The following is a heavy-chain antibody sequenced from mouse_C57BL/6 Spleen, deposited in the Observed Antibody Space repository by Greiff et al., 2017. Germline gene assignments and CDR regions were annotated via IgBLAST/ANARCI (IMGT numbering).Heavy chain of an antibody. D-gene: IGHD2-3*01. CDR2: ISSGGEYI. V-gene: IGHV5-9-1*02. CDR3: TRNDGYPMDY. CDR1: GFTFSSYA. Sequence: EVHLVESGAGLVKPGGSLKLSCAASGFTFSSYAMSWVRQTPEKRLEWVAYISSGGEYIYYADNVKGRFTISRDNARNTLYLQMSSLKSEDTAMYYCTRNDGYPMDYWGQGTSVTVSS. J-gene: IGHJ4*01.